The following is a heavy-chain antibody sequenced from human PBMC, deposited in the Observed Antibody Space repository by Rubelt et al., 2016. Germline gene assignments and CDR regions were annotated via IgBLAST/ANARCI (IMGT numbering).Heavy chain of an antibody. V-gene: IGHV4-31*01. CDR1: GGSISSSSYY. Sequence: QLQLQESGPGLVKPSETLSLTCTVSGGSISSSSYYWGWIRQPPGKGREWIGYIYYSGSTYYNPSLMSLVTISVDTAKNQFSLKLSSVSAADTAVYYCARGRGHTAMVSWGQGTLVTVSS. CDR2: IYYSGST. CDR3: ARGRGHTAMVS. D-gene: IGHD5-18*01. J-gene: IGHJ4*02.